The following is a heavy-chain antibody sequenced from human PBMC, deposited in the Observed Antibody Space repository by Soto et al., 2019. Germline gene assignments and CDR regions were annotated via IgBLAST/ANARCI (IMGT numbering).Heavy chain of an antibody. CDR3: ALRSMAVVPEY. Sequence: ASVKVSCKTSGYSFTGYSVHWVRQAPGQGLEWMGWINPNSGVTKYAQKFQDWVTMTRDTSSSTAYMELTRIRTGDTAVYYCALRSMAVVPEYWGQGTLVTVSS. CDR2: INPNSGVT. D-gene: IGHD3-22*01. CDR1: GYSFTGYS. J-gene: IGHJ4*02. V-gene: IGHV1-2*04.